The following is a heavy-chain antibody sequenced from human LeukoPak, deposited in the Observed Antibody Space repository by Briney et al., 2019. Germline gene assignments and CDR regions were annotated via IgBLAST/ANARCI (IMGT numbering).Heavy chain of an antibody. CDR2: IIPIFGTA. CDR3: AREGKQQLYYYMDV. J-gene: IGHJ6*03. Sequence: GASVKVSCKASGGTFSSYAISWVRQAPGQGLEWMGGIIPIFGTANYAQKFQGRVTITADKSTSTAYMELSSLSSEDTAVYYCAREGKQQLYYYMDVWGKGTTVTVSS. D-gene: IGHD6-13*01. CDR1: GGTFSSYA. V-gene: IGHV1-69*06.